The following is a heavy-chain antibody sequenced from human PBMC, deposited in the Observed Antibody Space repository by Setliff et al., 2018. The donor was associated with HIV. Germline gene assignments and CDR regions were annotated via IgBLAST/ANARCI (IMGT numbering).Heavy chain of an antibody. CDR2: ITPNSGGT. V-gene: IGHV1-2*06. CDR3: ATQSTIFGVVTIDY. Sequence: ASVKVSCKASEYTFTDYFIHWVRQAPGQGLEWMGRITPNSGGTNYAQKFQGRVTMTRDTSISTAYMELSRLRSDDTAVYYCATQSTIFGVVTIDYWGQGTLVTVAS. J-gene: IGHJ4*02. D-gene: IGHD3-3*01. CDR1: EYTFTDYF.